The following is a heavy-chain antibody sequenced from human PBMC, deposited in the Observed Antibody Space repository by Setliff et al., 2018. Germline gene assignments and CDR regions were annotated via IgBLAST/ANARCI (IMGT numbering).Heavy chain of an antibody. CDR2: IIPIFGTA. J-gene: IGHJ4*02. V-gene: IGHV1-69*06. D-gene: IGHD6-19*01. Sequence: SVKVSCKASGGTFSSYAISWVRQAPGQGLEWMGGIIPIFGTANYAQKFQGRVTITADKSTSTAYMELSSLRSEDTAVYYCAFNSGWYGYYFDYWGQGTLVTVSS. CDR3: AFNSGWYGYYFDY. CDR1: GGTFSSYA.